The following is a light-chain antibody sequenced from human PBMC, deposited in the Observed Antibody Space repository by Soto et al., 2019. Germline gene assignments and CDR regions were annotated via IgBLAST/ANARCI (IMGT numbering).Light chain of an antibody. J-gene: IGLJ2*01. Sequence: QSALTQPASVSGSPGQSITISCTGTSSDVGGYNYVSWYQQHPGKAPKLMIYDVSNRPSGVSNRLSGSKSGNTASLTISGLQAEDEADYYCSSYTTSSPHVVFGGGTKVTVL. CDR2: DVS. CDR3: SSYTTSSPHVV. V-gene: IGLV2-14*01. CDR1: SSDVGGYNY.